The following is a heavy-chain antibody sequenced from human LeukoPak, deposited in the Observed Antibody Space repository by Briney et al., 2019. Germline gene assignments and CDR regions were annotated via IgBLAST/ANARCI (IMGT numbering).Heavy chain of an antibody. D-gene: IGHD4-17*01. J-gene: IGHJ4*02. CDR3: ARLYGDYYFDY. CDR1: GGSITTTNYY. CDR2: IDNSGNT. Sequence: SETLSLTCTVSGGSITTTNYYWGWIRQPPGEGLEWIGTIDNSGNTYYNPSLKSRVTMSVDTSKNQFSLNLSSVTAADTAVYYCARLYGDYYFDYWGQGTLVTVSS. V-gene: IGHV4-39*01.